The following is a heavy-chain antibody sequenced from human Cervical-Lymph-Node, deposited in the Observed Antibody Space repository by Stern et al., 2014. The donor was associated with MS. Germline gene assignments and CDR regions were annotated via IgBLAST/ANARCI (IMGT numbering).Heavy chain of an antibody. D-gene: IGHD1-1*01. CDR3: AKKSVGTTGTTTAFDY. J-gene: IGHJ4*02. Sequence: VQLLESGGGVVQPGTSLRLSCAVSGFTFSNYGMHWVRQAPGKGLEWVAVLSYAADVKFYADSVKGRFTISRDTPKNTMYLQLNSLKVEDTAVYFCAKKSVGTTGTTTAFDYWGQGTLVTVSS. V-gene: IGHV3-30*18. CDR1: GFTFSNYG. CDR2: LSYAADVK.